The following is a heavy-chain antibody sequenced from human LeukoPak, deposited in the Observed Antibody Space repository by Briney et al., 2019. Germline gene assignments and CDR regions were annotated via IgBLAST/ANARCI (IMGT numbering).Heavy chain of an antibody. CDR3: ARGGNSSGWYPDY. D-gene: IGHD6-19*01. CDR1: GFTFSSYA. Sequence: GGSLRLSCAASGFTFSSYAMHWVRQAPGKGLEWVAVISYDGSNKYYADSVKGRFTISRDNSKNTLYLQMNSLRAEDTAVYYCARGGNSSGWYPDYXXXXTXXTVSS. CDR2: ISYDGSNK. J-gene: IGHJ4*01. V-gene: IGHV3-30*04.